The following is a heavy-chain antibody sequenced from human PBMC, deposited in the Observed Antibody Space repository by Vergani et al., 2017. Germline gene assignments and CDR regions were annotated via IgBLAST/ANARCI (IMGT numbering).Heavy chain of an antibody. D-gene: IGHD1-1*01. CDR2: IKSKTEGGTI. Sequence: EVYLVESGGGLVKPGGSLRLSCVAYGFRFSDAWMNRVRQAPGKGLEWLGRIKSKTEGGTIDYAALVNGRFTISRDDSKNRVFLQMSSLKTEDTAVYYCATALYDWNDENYWGQGTLVTVSS. CDR3: ATALYDWNDENY. J-gene: IGHJ4*02. CDR1: GFRFSDAW. V-gene: IGHV3-15*05.